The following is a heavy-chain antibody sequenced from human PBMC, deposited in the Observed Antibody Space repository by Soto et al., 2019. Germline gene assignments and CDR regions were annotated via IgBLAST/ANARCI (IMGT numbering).Heavy chain of an antibody. V-gene: IGHV4-39*01. CDR1: GGSISSISYY. Sequence: SETLSHTCTVSGGSISSISYYWVWIRQPPGKGLEWIGSIYYSGSTYYNPSLKSRVTISVDTSKNQFSLKLSSVTAADTAVYYCARHPNDVSGGSCYLAWLDPWAKGTLVTVPS. D-gene: IGHD2-15*01. J-gene: IGHJ5*02. CDR3: ARHPNDVSGGSCYLAWLDP. CDR2: IYYSGST.